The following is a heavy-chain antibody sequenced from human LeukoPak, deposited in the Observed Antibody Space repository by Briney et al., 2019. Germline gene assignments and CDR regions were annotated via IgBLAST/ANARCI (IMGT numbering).Heavy chain of an antibody. Sequence: PGRSLRLSCAASGFTFDDYAMHWVRQAPGKGLEWVSGISWNSGSIGYADSVKGRFTISRDNAKNSLYLQMNSLRAEDMALHYCAKVPYSSSSGGYFDYWGQGTLVTVSS. J-gene: IGHJ4*02. CDR1: GFTFDDYA. CDR2: ISWNSGSI. V-gene: IGHV3-9*03. D-gene: IGHD6-6*01. CDR3: AKVPYSSSSGGYFDY.